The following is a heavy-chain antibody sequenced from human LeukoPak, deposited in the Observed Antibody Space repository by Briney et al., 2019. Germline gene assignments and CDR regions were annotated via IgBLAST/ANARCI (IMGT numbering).Heavy chain of an antibody. Sequence: SETLSLTCAVSGGSISSGGYSWGWIRQPPGKGLEWIGYIYHSGSTYYNPSLKSRVTISVDRSKNQFSLKLSSVTAADTAVYYCARGAYDYGDYGAFDIWGQGTMVTVSS. V-gene: IGHV4-30-2*01. D-gene: IGHD4-17*01. CDR3: ARGAYDYGDYGAFDI. CDR1: GGSISSGGYS. CDR2: IYHSGST. J-gene: IGHJ3*02.